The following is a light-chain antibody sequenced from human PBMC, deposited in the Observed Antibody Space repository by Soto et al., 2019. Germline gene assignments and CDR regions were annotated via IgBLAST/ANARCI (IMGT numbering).Light chain of an antibody. CDR1: QSVSSRY. CDR2: DAS. J-gene: IGKJ5*01. Sequence: EIVLTQSPGTLSFSPGERATLSCGASQSVSSRYLAWYQQKPGQAPRLLIYDASSRATGIPDRFSGSGSGTDFTLTISRLETEDLAVYYCQQYGMSPPITVGQVTRREIK. CDR3: QQYGMSPPIT. V-gene: IGKV3-20*01.